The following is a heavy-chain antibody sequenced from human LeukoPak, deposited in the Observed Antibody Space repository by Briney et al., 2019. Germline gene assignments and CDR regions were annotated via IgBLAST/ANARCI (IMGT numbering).Heavy chain of an antibody. CDR1: GGSISSYY. CDR2: IYYSGST. V-gene: IGHV4-59*01. CDR3: ARAYCSGGSCYYFDY. J-gene: IGHJ4*02. D-gene: IGHD2-15*01. Sequence: SETLSLTCTVSGGSISSYYWSWIRQPPGKGLEWIGYIYYSGSTNYNPSLKSRVTISVGTSKNQFSLKLSSVTAAGTAVYYCARAYCSGGSCYYFDYWGQGTLVTVSS.